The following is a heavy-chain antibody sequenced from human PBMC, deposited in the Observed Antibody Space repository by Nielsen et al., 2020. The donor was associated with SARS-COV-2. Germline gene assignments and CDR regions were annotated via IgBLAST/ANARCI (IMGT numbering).Heavy chain of an antibody. V-gene: IGHV5-51*01. CDR1: GYTFPSYW. CDR3: ARCVNGGYDDYYFDY. CDR2: IFPGDSDT. D-gene: IGHD5-12*01. Sequence: GESLKISCKGSGYTFPSYWIGWVRQKPGEGLEWMGIIFPGDSDTRYSPSFQGQVTISADKSITTAYLQWSSLKASDTAMYYCARCVNGGYDDYYFDYWGQGTLVTVSS. J-gene: IGHJ4*02.